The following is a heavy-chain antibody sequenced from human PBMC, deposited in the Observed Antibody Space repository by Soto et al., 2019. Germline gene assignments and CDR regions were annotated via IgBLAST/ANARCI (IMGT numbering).Heavy chain of an antibody. Sequence: EVQLLESGGGLVQPGGSLRLSCAASGFTFSNYAMTWVRQAPGKGLEWVSSISGGGGNTFYAESVKGRFTISRDNSKKTLSLQMNSLRAQDTAVYYCAKFSAPALLDISSAPEYRRQATLVTVSS. CDR3: AKFSAPALLDISSAPEY. CDR1: GFTFSNYA. J-gene: IGHJ4*02. CDR2: ISGGGGNT. D-gene: IGHD6-6*01. V-gene: IGHV3-23*01.